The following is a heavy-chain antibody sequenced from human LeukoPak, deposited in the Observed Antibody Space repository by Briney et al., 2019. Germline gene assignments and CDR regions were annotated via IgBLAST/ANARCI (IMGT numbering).Heavy chain of an antibody. CDR2: ISSSSSYI. V-gene: IGHV3-21*04. Sequence: PGGSLRLSCAASGFTFSSYSMNWVRQAPGKGLEWVSSISSSSSYIYYADSVKGRFTISRDNSKNTLYLQMNSLRAEDTAVYYCAKVDVDTTYSDYWGQGTLVTVSS. CDR1: GFTFSSYS. CDR3: AKVDVDTTYSDY. D-gene: IGHD5-18*01. J-gene: IGHJ4*02.